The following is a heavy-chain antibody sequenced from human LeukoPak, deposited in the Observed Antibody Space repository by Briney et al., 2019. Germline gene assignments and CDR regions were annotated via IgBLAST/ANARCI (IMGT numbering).Heavy chain of an antibody. CDR2: ISSSSSSN. D-gene: IGHD3-22*01. CDR3: VRCPYDSTGYYSVPSHLDY. J-gene: IGHJ4*02. CDR1: GFNFNDYY. V-gene: IGHV3-11*04. Sequence: GGSLRISCAASGFNFNDYYMSWIRQAPGKGLEWLSYISSSSSSNYHADSVKGRFSISRDNAKNSLFLQMNSLSAEDTAVYYCVRCPYDSTGYYSVPSHLDYWGQGTLVTVSS.